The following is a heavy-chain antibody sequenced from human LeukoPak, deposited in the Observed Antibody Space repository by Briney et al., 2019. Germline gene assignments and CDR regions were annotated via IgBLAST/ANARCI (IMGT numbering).Heavy chain of an antibody. CDR2: INPHSGVT. CDR1: GYTFTGYY. D-gene: IGHD3-22*01. CDR3: ARARDYYDSSGYYLAFDI. Sequence: GASVKVSCKASGYTFTGYYIHWVRQAPGQGLEWMGWINPHSGVTNYAQKLQGRVTMTTDTSTSTAYMELRSLRSDDTAVYYCARARDYYDSSGYYLAFDIWGQGTMVTVSS. J-gene: IGHJ3*02. V-gene: IGHV1-2*02.